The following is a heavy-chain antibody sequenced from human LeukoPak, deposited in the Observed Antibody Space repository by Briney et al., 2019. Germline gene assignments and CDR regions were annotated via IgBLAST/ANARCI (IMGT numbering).Heavy chain of an antibody. CDR1: GFTFSSYA. J-gene: IGHJ6*03. D-gene: IGHD2-2*01. CDR3: AKDPSPLYYYYYYMDV. Sequence: PGGSLRLSCAASGFTFSSYAKHWVRQAPGKGLEWVAVISYDGSYKYYADSVKGRFTISRDNSKNTLYLQMNSLRAEDTAVYYCAKDPSPLYYYYYYMDVWGKGTTVTVSS. V-gene: IGHV3-30*18. CDR2: ISYDGSYK.